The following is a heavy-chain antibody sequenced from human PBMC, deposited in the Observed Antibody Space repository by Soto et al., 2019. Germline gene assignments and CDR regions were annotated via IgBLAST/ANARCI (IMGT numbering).Heavy chain of an antibody. J-gene: IGHJ5*02. Sequence: GGSLRLSCAASGFTFSGYAMSRVLQAPGKGLEWVSAISGSGGSTYYADSVRGRFTISRDNSKNTLYLQMNSLRAEDTAVYYCAKDSGWPTQLMNWFDPWGQGTLVTVSS. CDR2: ISGSGGST. V-gene: IGHV3-23*01. D-gene: IGHD6-19*01. CDR3: AKDSGWPTQLMNWFDP. CDR1: GFTFSGYA.